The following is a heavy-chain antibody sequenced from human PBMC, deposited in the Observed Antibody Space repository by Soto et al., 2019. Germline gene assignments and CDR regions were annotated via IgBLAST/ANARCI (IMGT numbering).Heavy chain of an antibody. V-gene: IGHV1-2*04. CDR1: GYTFTGYY. CDR2: INPNSGGT. CDR3: ARGSPVHYYDSSGYFDY. J-gene: IGHJ4*02. Sequence: VSVKVSCKASGYTFTGYYMHWVRQAPGQGLEWMGWINPNSGGTNYAQKFQGWVTMTRDTSISTAYMELSRLRSDDTAVYYCARGSPVHYYDSSGYFDYWGQGTLVTVSS. D-gene: IGHD3-22*01.